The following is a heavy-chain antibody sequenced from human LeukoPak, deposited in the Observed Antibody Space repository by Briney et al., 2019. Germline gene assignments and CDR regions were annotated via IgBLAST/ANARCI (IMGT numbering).Heavy chain of an antibody. Sequence: SETLSLTCTVSGGSISSYYWSWIRQPPGKGLEWIGGINHSGSTNYNPSLKSRVTISVDTSKNQFSLKLSSVTAADTAVYYCARGKRVRFSDYWGQGTLVTVSS. D-gene: IGHD3-3*01. CDR1: GGSISSYY. CDR3: ARGKRVRFSDY. V-gene: IGHV4-34*01. J-gene: IGHJ4*02. CDR2: INHSGST.